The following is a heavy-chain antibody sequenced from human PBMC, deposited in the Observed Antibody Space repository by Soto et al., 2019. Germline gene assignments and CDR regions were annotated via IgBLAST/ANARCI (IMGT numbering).Heavy chain of an antibody. V-gene: IGHV3-21*01. Sequence: VQLVESGGGLVKPGGSLRLSCAASGFTFSSYSMNWVRQAPGKGLEWVSSISSSSSYIYYADSVKDRFTISRDNAKNSLYLQMNSLRAEDTAVYYCARDRLYSSGWYRGFDPWGQGTLVTVSS. CDR3: ARDRLYSSGWYRGFDP. CDR2: ISSSSSYI. D-gene: IGHD6-19*01. CDR1: GFTFSSYS. J-gene: IGHJ5*02.